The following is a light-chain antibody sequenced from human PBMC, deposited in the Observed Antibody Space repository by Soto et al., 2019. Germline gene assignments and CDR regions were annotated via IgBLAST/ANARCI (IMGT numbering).Light chain of an antibody. V-gene: IGKV3-15*01. CDR1: QSVISN. J-gene: IGKJ4*01. CDR3: QYYNNWLGA. Sequence: EIFVTQSPAILSVSLGESVTLSCRASQSVISNLAWYQQKLGQAPRLLIYGASTRASGIPARFSGSGSGTEFFLTISSLQSEDFAVYYCQYYNNWLGAFGGGTKVEIK. CDR2: GAS.